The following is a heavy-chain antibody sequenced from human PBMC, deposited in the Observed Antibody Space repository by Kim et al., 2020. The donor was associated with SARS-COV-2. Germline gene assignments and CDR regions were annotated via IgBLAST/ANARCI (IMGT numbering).Heavy chain of an antibody. J-gene: IGHJ4*02. D-gene: IGHD3-10*01. V-gene: IGHV3-74*01. CDR1: GFTSSSYW. Sequence: GGSLRLSCAASGFTSSSYWMHWVRQAPGKGLVWVSRISGDGTTTSYADYVKGRFTISRDNAKNTLYLQMNSLRAEDTAVYYCARDLGYAGSRTWGQGILVTVSS. CDR3: ARDLGYAGSRT. CDR2: ISGDGTTT.